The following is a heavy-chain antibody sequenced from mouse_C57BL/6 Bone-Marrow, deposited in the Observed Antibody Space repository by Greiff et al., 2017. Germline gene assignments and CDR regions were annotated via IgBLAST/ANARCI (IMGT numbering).Heavy chain of an antibody. CDR3: ARYPYTAMDY. D-gene: IGHD2-10*01. J-gene: IGHJ4*01. CDR2: INPGSGGT. CDR1: GYAFTNYL. V-gene: IGHV1-54*01. Sequence: VQLVESGAELVRPGTSVKVSCKASGYAFTNYLIEWVKQRPGQGLEWIGVINPGSGGTNYNEKFKGKATLTADKSSSTAYMQLSSLTSEDSAVYFCARYPYTAMDYWGQGTSVTVSS.